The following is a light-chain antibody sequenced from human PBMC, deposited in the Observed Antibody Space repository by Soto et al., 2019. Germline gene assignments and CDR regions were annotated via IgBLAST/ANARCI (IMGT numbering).Light chain of an antibody. V-gene: IGKV3-20*01. Sequence: EIVLTQSPGTLSLSPGERATLSCRASQRVSSSYLAWYQQKPGQAPRLLLYGASSRATGIPDRFSGRGSGTDFNLTLSRVKPDDFEVYYCQQYSSSPPKYTFGQRTKLEIK. CDR1: QRVSSSY. J-gene: IGKJ2*01. CDR3: QQYSSSPPKYT. CDR2: GAS.